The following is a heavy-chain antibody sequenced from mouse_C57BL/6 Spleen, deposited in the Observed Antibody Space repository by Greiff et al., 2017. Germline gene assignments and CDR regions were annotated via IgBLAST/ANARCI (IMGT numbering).Heavy chain of an antibody. CDR3: ARDKGAYYGNPFAY. CDR2: ISDGGSYI. Sequence: EVQVVESGGGLVKPGGSLKLSCAASGFTFSSYAMSWVRQTPEKRLEWVATISDGGSYIYYPDNVTGRFTISRANAKNNLYLQMSHLKSEDTAMYYCARDKGAYYGNPFAYWGQGTLVTVSA. J-gene: IGHJ3*01. CDR1: GFTFSSYA. D-gene: IGHD2-10*01. V-gene: IGHV5-4*01.